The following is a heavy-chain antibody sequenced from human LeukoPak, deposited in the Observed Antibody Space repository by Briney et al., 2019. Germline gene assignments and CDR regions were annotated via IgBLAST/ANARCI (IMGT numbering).Heavy chain of an antibody. CDR2: INTNTEKT. J-gene: IGHJ4*02. Sequence: ASVKVSCKASGYSFNKYAMNWARQVPGKGLEWMGWINTNTEKTTYAQAFTGRFVFSLDTSVSTAYLQIDSLQADDTAVYYCARTVTTRLFYFDYWGQGSLVTVSS. D-gene: IGHD4-11*01. CDR1: GYSFNKYA. CDR3: ARTVTTRLFYFDY. V-gene: IGHV7-4-1*01.